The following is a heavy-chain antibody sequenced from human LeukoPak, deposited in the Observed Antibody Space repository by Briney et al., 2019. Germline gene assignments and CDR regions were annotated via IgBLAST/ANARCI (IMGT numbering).Heavy chain of an antibody. CDR1: GFTFSSYA. V-gene: IGHV3-23*01. D-gene: IGHD1-26*01. CDR2: ISGSGGST. J-gene: IGHJ4*02. CDR3: ASPRYSGSYYGFDY. Sequence: PGGSLRLSCAASGFTFSSYAMSWVRQAPGKGLEWVSGISGSGGSTYYADSVKGRFTISRDNSKNTLYLQMNSLRAEDTAVYYCASPRYSGSYYGFDYWGQGTLVTVSS.